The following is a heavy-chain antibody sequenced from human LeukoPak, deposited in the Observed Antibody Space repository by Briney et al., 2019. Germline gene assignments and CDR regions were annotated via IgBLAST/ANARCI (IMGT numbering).Heavy chain of an antibody. CDR2: IYPVASDT. CDR1: GYIFTSYW. Sequence: AGGSLRLSCAASGYIFTSYWIGWVRQMPGKGLEWMGIIYPVASDTRYTPSFHGQVTISADKSISTAHLQWSSLKASDTAMYYCARPSPYYYDPQGAVDIWGQGTMVTVSS. V-gene: IGHV5-51*01. CDR3: ARPSPYYYDPQGAVDI. D-gene: IGHD3-22*01. J-gene: IGHJ3*02.